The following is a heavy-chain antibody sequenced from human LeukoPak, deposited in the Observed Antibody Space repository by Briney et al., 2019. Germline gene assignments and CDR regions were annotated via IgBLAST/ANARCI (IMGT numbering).Heavy chain of an antibody. V-gene: IGHV3-23*01. CDR1: GFTFSNYG. J-gene: IGHJ4*02. CDR3: ARGGGGNAHFDY. Sequence: GGSLRLSCAASGFTFSNYGMLWVRQGPGKGLEWVSVISGNSVSTYYADSVKGRFTISRDNSKNTLYLQMNSLRAEDTAVYYCARGGGGNAHFDYWGQGTLVTVSS. D-gene: IGHD4-23*01. CDR2: ISGNSVST.